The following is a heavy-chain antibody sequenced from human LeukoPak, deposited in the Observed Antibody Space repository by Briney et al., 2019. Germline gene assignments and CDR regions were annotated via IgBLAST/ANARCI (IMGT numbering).Heavy chain of an antibody. CDR3: ARDGGIVVPAALDY. Sequence: SVKVSCKASGGTFSSYAISWVRQAPGQGLEWMGRIIPIFGTANYAQNFQGRVTITTDESTSTAYMELSSLRSEDTAVYCCARDGGIVVPAALDYWGQGTLVTVSS. J-gene: IGHJ4*02. D-gene: IGHD2-2*01. CDR1: GGTFSSYA. V-gene: IGHV1-69*05. CDR2: IIPIFGTA.